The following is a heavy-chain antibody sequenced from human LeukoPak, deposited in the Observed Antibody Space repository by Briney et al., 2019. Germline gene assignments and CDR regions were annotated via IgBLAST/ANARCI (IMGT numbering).Heavy chain of an antibody. CDR2: TYYKSKWYN. J-gene: IGHJ3*02. D-gene: IGHD7-27*01. Sequence: RSQTLSLTCAISGDSVSVNSDVWNWIRQSPSRGLEWLGRTYYKSKWYNDYAVSVKSRITISPDTSKNQFSLQLNSVTPEDTAVYYCVGDADWGYDAFDIWGQGTMVTVSS. V-gene: IGHV6-1*01. CDR3: VGDADWGYDAFDI. CDR1: GDSVSVNSDV.